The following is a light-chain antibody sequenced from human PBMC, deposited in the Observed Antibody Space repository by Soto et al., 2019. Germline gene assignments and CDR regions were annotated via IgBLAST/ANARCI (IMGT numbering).Light chain of an antibody. V-gene: IGLV2-23*02. CDR2: EVS. Sequence: QSALTQPASVSGSPGQSITISCTGTSSDVGNYNLVSWYQHHPGKAPKFMIYEVSKRPSGVSNRFSGSKSGNTASLTISGLQAEDEADYYCCSYAGITSVVFGGGTKLTVL. CDR1: SSDVGNYNL. J-gene: IGLJ2*01. CDR3: CSYAGITSVV.